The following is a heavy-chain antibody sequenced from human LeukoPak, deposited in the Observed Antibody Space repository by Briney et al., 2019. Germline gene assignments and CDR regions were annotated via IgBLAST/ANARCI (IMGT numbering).Heavy chain of an antibody. CDR1: GYTFNNYG. CDR3: AKDWHILTGRNCFDP. CDR2: VTSYNGDT. D-gene: IGHD3-9*01. Sequence: GASVKVSCKASGYTFNNYGISWVRQAPGQGLEWMGWVTSYNGDTNYAQKFQGRVTMSTDTSTSTAYMELRSLRSDDTAIYYCAKDWHILTGRNCFDPWGQGTLVTVSS. J-gene: IGHJ5*02. V-gene: IGHV1-18*01.